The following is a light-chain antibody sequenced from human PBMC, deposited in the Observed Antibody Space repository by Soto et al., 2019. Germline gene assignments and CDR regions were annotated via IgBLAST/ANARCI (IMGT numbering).Light chain of an antibody. V-gene: IGLV2-8*01. CDR1: RSDVGGYNY. J-gene: IGLJ2*01. CDR2: EVS. CDR3: SSFAGNNNLV. Sequence: QSALTQPPSASGSPGQSVTISCTGTRSDVGGYNYVSWYQQHPGKAPKLMISEVSKRPSGVPDRFSGSKSGNTASLTVSGLQAEDEADYYCSSFAGNNNLVFGXGTKLTVL.